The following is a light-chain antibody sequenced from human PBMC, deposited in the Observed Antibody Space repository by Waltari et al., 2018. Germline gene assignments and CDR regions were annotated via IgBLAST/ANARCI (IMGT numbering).Light chain of an antibody. Sequence: QSVLTQPPSASGTPGQRVAISCSGSISNPGRNSLYWYQQLPGTAPKLLIYRNNPRPSGVPDRFSASKYGTSASLAIDGLRSEDEAVYYCASWDESHYVFGSGTKVTVL. CDR1: ISNPGRNS. J-gene: IGLJ1*01. CDR2: RNN. CDR3: ASWDESHYV. V-gene: IGLV1-47*01.